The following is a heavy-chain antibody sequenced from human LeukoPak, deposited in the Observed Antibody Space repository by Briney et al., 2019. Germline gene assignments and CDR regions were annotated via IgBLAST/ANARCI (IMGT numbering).Heavy chain of an antibody. CDR3: AKALYGGHDY. D-gene: IGHD4-23*01. CDR2: LSGNGNTI. Sequence: GGSLRLSCAASGFTFSTYAMSWVRQAPGKGLECVSALSGNGNTIYYADSIKGRFTISRDNSKNTLSLQVNSLRAEDTAVYYCAKALYGGHDYWGQGTLVTVSS. V-gene: IGHV3-23*01. J-gene: IGHJ4*02. CDR1: GFTFSTYA.